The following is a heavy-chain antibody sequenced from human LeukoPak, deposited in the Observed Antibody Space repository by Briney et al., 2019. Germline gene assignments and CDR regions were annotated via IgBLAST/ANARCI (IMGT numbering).Heavy chain of an antibody. CDR2: IYTSGST. V-gene: IGHV4-61*02. CDR1: GGSISSGSYY. Sequence: SETLSLTCTVSGGSISSGSYYWSWIRQPAGKGLEWIGRIYTSGSTNYNPSLKSRVTVSVDTSKNQFSPKLSSVTAADTAVYYCARDAGVYSYGNFDYWGQGTLVTVSS. D-gene: IGHD5-18*01. CDR3: ARDAGVYSYGNFDY. J-gene: IGHJ4*02.